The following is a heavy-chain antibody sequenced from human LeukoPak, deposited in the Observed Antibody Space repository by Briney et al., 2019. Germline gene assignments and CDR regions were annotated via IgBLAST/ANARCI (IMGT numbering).Heavy chain of an antibody. CDR2: INAGNGNT. CDR1: GYTFTSYA. CDR3: ARVAGYEFFWFDY. J-gene: IGHJ4*02. Sequence: ASVKVSCKASGYTFTSYAMHWVRQAPGQRLEWMGWINAGNGNTKYSQKFQGRVTITRDTSASTAYMELSSLRSEDTDVYYCARVAGYEFFWFDYWGQGTLVTVSS. D-gene: IGHD3-16*01. V-gene: IGHV1-3*01.